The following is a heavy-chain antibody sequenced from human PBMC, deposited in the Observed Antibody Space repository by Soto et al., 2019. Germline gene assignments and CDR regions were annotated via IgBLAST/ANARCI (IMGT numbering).Heavy chain of an antibody. CDR2: IYYSGST. D-gene: IGHD2-15*01. J-gene: IGHJ5*02. CDR1: GCSISSGGYY. V-gene: IGHV4-31*03. Sequence: SETLSLTCTVSGCSISSGGYYWSWIRQHPGKGLEWIGYIYYSGSTYYNPSLKSRVTISVDTSKNQFSLKLSSVTAADTAVYYCARAPFEYCSGGSCDGDVWFDPWGQGTLVTVSS. CDR3: ARAPFEYCSGGSCDGDVWFDP.